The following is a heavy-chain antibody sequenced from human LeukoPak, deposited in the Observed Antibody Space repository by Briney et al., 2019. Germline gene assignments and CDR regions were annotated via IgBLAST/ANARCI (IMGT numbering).Heavy chain of an antibody. CDR1: GFTFDDYT. J-gene: IGHJ4*02. V-gene: IGHV3-43*01. CDR2: ISWDGGST. Sequence: GGSLRLSCAASGFTFDDYTMHWVRQAPGKGLEWVSLISWDGGSTYYADSVKGRFTISRDNSKNSLYLQMNSLRAEDTAVYYCARDSGSYSYWGQGTLVTVSS. CDR3: ARDSGSYSY. D-gene: IGHD1-26*01.